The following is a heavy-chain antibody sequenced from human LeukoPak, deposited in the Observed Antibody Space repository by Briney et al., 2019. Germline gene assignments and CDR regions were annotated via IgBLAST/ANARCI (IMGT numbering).Heavy chain of an antibody. Sequence: SETLSLTCSVSDGSISSYYWSWIRQPPGRGLEWIGYIYYSGSTNYNPSLMSRLTISVDTSKNQFSLKLSSVTAADTAVYYCARLIAVAGTYRGHFDYWGQGALVTVSS. V-gene: IGHV4-59*08. J-gene: IGHJ4*02. CDR2: IYYSGST. CDR3: ARLIAVAGTYRGHFDY. CDR1: DGSISSYY. D-gene: IGHD6-19*01.